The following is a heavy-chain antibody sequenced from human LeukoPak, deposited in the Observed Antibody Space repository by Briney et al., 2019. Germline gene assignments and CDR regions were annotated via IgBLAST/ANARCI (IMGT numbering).Heavy chain of an antibody. CDR1: GFTFSSYS. CDR2: ISSSSSYI. D-gene: IGHD5-18*01. J-gene: IGHJ3*02. V-gene: IGHV3-21*01. CDR3: ARQLIQLWSYDAFDI. Sequence: GGSLRLSCAASGFTFSSYSMNWVRQAPGKGLEWVSSISSSSSYIYYADSVKGRFTISRDNAKNSLYLQMNSLRAEDTAVYYCARQLIQLWSYDAFDIWGQGTMATVSS.